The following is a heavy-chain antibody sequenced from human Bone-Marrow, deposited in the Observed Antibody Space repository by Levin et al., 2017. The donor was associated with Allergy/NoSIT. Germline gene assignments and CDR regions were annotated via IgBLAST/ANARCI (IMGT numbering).Heavy chain of an antibody. CDR2: IYYSGST. V-gene: IGHV4-61*01. Sequence: SETLSLTCTVSGGSVSSGSYYWSWIRQPPGKGLEWIGYIYYSGSTNYNPSLKSRVTISVDTSKNQFSLKLSSVTAADTAVYYCARDLLSGYYDSSGFSDNWFDPWGQGTLVTVSS. CDR3: ARDLLSGYYDSSGFSDNWFDP. CDR1: GGSVSSGSYY. D-gene: IGHD3-22*01. J-gene: IGHJ5*02.